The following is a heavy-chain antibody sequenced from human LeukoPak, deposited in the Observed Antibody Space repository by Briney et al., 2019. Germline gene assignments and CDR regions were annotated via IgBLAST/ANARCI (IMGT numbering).Heavy chain of an antibody. D-gene: IGHD4-17*01. CDR2: IIPILGIA. CDR1: GGTFSSYA. Sequence: SVKVSCKASGGTFSSYAISWVRQAPGQGLEWMGRIIPILGIASYAQKFQGRVTITADKSTSTAYMELSSLRSEDTAVYYCARDPTIYGDYPDYWGQGTLVTVSS. CDR3: ARDPTIYGDYPDY. V-gene: IGHV1-69*04. J-gene: IGHJ4*02.